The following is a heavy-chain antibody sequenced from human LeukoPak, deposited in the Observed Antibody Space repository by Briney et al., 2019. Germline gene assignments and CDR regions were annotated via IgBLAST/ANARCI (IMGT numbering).Heavy chain of an antibody. J-gene: IGHJ5*02. V-gene: IGHV4-39*01. CDR3: ARHERCSSINCIYNWFDP. Sequence: SETLSLTCTVSDDSISSDSYYWGWIRQPPGKGLEWIGNIYYSGSTYYNPSLKSRVTISLDTSKNQFSLKLSSVTAADTAVYYCARHERCSSINCIYNWFDPWGQGTLVIVSS. D-gene: IGHD2-2*01. CDR2: IYYSGST. CDR1: DDSISSDSYY.